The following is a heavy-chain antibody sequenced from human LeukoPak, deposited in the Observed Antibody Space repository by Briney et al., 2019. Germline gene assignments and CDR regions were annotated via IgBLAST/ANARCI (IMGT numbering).Heavy chain of an antibody. CDR3: AREGLSGAAMVPDGYDYYMDV. Sequence: ASVKVSCKASGYTFTSYYMHWVRQAPGQGLEWMGIINPTGGSTTYAQKFQGRVTLTRDTSTSTVYMKLSSLRSEDTAVYYCAREGLSGAAMVPDGYDYYMDVWGKGTPVTVSS. J-gene: IGHJ6*03. D-gene: IGHD5-18*01. V-gene: IGHV1-46*01. CDR1: GYTFTSYY. CDR2: INPTGGST.